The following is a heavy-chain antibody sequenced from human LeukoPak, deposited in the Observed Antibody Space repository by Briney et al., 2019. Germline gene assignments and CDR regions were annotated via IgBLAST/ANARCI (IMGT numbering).Heavy chain of an antibody. CDR3: ARDLAYYYDSSGYYSLFDY. V-gene: IGHV4-61*02. J-gene: IGHJ4*02. CDR1: GDSISSGSYY. CDR2: IYTSGTT. Sequence: SETLSLTCTVSGDSISSGSYYWSWIRQPAGKGLEWIGRIYTSGTTNYNPSLKSRVTMSVDTSKNQFSLKLSSVTAADTAVYYCARDLAYYYDSSGYYSLFDYWGQGTLVTVSS. D-gene: IGHD3-22*01.